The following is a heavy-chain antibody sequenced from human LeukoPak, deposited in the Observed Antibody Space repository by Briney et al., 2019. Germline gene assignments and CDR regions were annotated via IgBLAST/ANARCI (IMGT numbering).Heavy chain of an antibody. CDR2: IYYSGST. V-gene: IGHV4-59*01. CDR3: AGQYYYDSSGYYVN. CDR1: GGSISGYY. J-gene: IGHJ4*02. Sequence: SETLSLTCTVSGGSISGYYWSWIRQPPGKGLEWIGYIYYSGSTNYNPSLKSRVTISVDTSKNQFSLKLSSVTAADTAVYYCAGQYYYDSSGYYVNWGQGTLVTVSS. D-gene: IGHD3-22*01.